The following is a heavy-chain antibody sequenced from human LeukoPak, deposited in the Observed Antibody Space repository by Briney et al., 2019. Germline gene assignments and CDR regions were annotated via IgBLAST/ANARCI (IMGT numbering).Heavy chain of an antibody. CDR3: ARDHRWSYDY. D-gene: IGHD1-26*01. CDR1: EFPFSGHY. J-gene: IGHJ4*02. Sequence: PGGPLRLSCAPSEFPFSGHYMHWVRQAPGEGLVWVSHIKGDGSDTRYADSVEGRFIISRDNAKNTLYLQMNSLRAEDTGVYFCARDHRWSYDYWGQGTLVTVSS. CDR2: IKGDGSDT. V-gene: IGHV3-74*01.